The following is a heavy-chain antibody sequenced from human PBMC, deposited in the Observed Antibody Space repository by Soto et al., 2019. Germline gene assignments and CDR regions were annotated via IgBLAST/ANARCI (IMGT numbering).Heavy chain of an antibody. D-gene: IGHD5-18*01. CDR3: VKGDLDTAVVNSPDAFDF. V-gene: IGHV3-30*18. J-gene: IGHJ3*01. CDR1: GFISSDFG. Sequence: VGSLRLSCEGSGFISSDFGMHWVRQAPGKGLEWVAVISYDGNNKYYAQSVKGRFTISRDNSKDTLFLNMDSLRPEDTAVYHCVKGDLDTAVVNSPDAFDFWGPGTMVTVSS. CDR2: ISYDGNNK.